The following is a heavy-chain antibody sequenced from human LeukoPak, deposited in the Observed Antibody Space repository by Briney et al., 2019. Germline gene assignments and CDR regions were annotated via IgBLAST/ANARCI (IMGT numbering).Heavy chain of an antibody. Sequence: PGGSLRLSCASSGFTFDDYAMHWVRQAPGKGLEWVSGISWNSGSIGYADSVKGRFTISRDNAKNSLYLQMNSLRAEDTALYDCAKESLRRHLNHLLFDYWGQGTLVTVSS. V-gene: IGHV3-9*01. CDR3: AKESLRRHLNHLLFDY. CDR2: ISWNSGSI. CDR1: GFTFDDYA. J-gene: IGHJ4*02. D-gene: IGHD1-14*01.